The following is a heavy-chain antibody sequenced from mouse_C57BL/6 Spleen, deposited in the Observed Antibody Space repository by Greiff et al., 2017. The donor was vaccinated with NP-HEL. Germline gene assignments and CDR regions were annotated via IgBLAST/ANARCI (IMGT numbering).Heavy chain of an antibody. CDR3: AKEDYGNYEAMDY. V-gene: IGHV2-5*01. J-gene: IGHJ4*01. D-gene: IGHD2-1*01. Sequence: QVQLQQSGPGLVQPSQSLSITCTVSGFSLTSYGVHWVRQSPGKGLEWLGVIWRGGSTDYNAAFMSRLSITKDNSKSQVFFKMNSLQADDTAIYYCAKEDYGNYEAMDYWGQGTSVTVSS. CDR2: IWRGGST. CDR1: GFSLTSYG.